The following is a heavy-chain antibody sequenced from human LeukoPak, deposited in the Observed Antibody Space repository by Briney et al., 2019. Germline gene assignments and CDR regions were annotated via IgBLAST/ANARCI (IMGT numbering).Heavy chain of an antibody. V-gene: IGHV3-23*01. CDR3: ATNWNPPLPFDY. D-gene: IGHD1-1*01. CDR1: GFTVSSNY. CDR2: ISGSGGST. Sequence: GGSLRLSCAAFGFTVSSNYMSWVRQAPGKGLEWVSVISGSGGSTYYADSVKGRFTISRDNSKNTLYLQMNSLRAEDTAVYYCATNWNPPLPFDYWGQGTLVTVSS. J-gene: IGHJ4*02.